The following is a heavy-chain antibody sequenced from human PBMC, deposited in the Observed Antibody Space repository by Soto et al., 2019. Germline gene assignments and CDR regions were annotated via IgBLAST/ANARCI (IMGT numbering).Heavy chain of an antibody. J-gene: IGHJ4*02. V-gene: IGHV3-23*01. CDR2: ISGGGHNT. CDR3: ARATSGFDY. D-gene: IGHD1-26*01. CDR1: GFSFSTYG. Sequence: GGSLRLSCAASGFSFSTYGMSWVRQAPGKGLEWVSGISGGGHNTYYADSVKGRFTISRDNSKNTLSLQMNSLRADDTAVYYCARATSGFDYWGQGTLVTVSS.